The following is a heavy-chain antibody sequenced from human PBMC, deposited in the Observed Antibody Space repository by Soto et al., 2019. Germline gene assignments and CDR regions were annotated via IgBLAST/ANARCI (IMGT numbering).Heavy chain of an antibody. CDR1: GFTFSSYA. D-gene: IGHD3-9*01. J-gene: IGHJ6*02. CDR2: ISYDGSNK. CDR3: ARDKVLRYFDWLFPYYYYGMDV. Sequence: AGGSLRLSCAASGFTFSSYAMHWVRQAPGKGLEWVAVISYDGSNKYYADSVKGRFTISRDNSKNTLYLQMNSLRAEDTAVYYCARDKVLRYFDWLFPYYYYGMDVWGQGTTVTVSS. V-gene: IGHV3-30-3*01.